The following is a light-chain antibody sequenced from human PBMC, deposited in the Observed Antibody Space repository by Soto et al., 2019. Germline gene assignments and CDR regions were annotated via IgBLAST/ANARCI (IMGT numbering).Light chain of an antibody. CDR1: QDISNY. J-gene: IGKJ4*01. CDR3: QQFDNLPLT. Sequence: DIQMTQSPSSLSASVGDRVTITCQASQDISNYVNWYQQKPGKAPKILIYDASVLEAGVPSMFSGGGSGTHFTLTICSLQAEDVATYYCQQFDNLPLTFGGGTNVEIK. CDR2: DAS. V-gene: IGKV1-33*01.